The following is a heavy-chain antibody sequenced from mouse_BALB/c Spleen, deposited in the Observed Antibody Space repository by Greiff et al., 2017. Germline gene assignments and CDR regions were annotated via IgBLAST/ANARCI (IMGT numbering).Heavy chain of an antibody. J-gene: IGHJ4*01. CDR1: GFTFSSYT. V-gene: IGHV5-12-2*01. Sequence: EVKLVESGGGLVQPGGSLKLSCAASGFTFSSYTMSWVRQTPEKRLEWVAYISNGGGSTYYPDTVKGRFTISRDNAKNTLYLQMSSLKSEDTAMYYCARRGYYGNSYYAMDYWGQGTSVTVSS. CDR3: ARRGYYGNSYYAMDY. CDR2: ISNGGGST. D-gene: IGHD2-1*01.